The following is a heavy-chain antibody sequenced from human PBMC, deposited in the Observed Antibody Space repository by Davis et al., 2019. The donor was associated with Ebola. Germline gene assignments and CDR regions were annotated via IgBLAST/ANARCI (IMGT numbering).Heavy chain of an antibody. D-gene: IGHD2-2*01. V-gene: IGHV4-59*01. CDR3: AGGNCSSTSCSKHYYYYGMDV. Sequence: PGGSLRLSCTVSGGSISSYYWSWLRQPPGKGLEWIGYIYYSGSTNYNPSLKSRVTISVDTSKNQFSLKLSSVTAADTAVYYCAGGNCSSTSCSKHYYYYGMDVWGQGTTVTVSS. J-gene: IGHJ6*02. CDR2: IYYSGST. CDR1: GGSISSYY.